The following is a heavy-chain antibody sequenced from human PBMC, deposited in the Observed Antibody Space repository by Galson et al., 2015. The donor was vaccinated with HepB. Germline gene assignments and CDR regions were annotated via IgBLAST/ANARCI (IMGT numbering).Heavy chain of an antibody. Sequence: SLRLSCAASGFTFSSYSMNWVRQAPGKGLEWVSSISSSSSYIYYADSVKGRFTISRDNAKNSLYLQMNSLRAEDTAVYYCARDAVVPAAIPDYYYYGMDVWGQGTTVTVSS. CDR2: ISSSSSYI. J-gene: IGHJ6*02. CDR3: ARDAVVPAAIPDYYYYGMDV. V-gene: IGHV3-21*01. CDR1: GFTFSSYS. D-gene: IGHD2-2*02.